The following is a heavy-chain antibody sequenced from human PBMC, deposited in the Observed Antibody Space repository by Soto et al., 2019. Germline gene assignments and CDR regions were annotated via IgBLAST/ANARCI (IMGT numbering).Heavy chain of an antibody. Sequence: QVQLVESGGGVVQPGGSLRLSCAASGFTFSSYGMQWVRQSPGEGLEWVAIMAHDGSDQYYGDSVKGRFTISRANSKNTLSLQMNSLSPEDTAVYYCARSSGGSSYYPPDYWGQGTLVTVSS. CDR2: MAHDGSDQ. D-gene: IGHD2-15*01. J-gene: IGHJ4*02. CDR1: GFTFSSYG. V-gene: IGHV3-30*03. CDR3: ARSSGGSSYYPPDY.